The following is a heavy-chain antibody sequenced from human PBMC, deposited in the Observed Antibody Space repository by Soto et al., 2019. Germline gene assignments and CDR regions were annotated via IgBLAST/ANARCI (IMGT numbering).Heavy chain of an antibody. D-gene: IGHD5-18*01. CDR2: IFSSGTT. CDR1: GDSINTRSYY. CDR3: ARHSGYSYGFDY. Sequence: SETLSLTCTVSGDSINTRSYYWGWIRQPPGKGLEWIANIFSSGTTDYNSSLKSRVTISIDTSKNLFSLDVRSVAAADTAVYFCARHSGYSYGFDYWGQGVLVTVS. V-gene: IGHV4-39*01. J-gene: IGHJ4*02.